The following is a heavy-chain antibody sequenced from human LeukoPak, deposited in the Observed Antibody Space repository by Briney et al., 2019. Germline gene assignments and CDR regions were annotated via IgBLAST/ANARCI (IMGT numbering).Heavy chain of an antibody. CDR3: ARDVGSSLHS. Sequence: GGSLRLSCAASGFTFGSSYMHWVRQDPGKGLVWVSCISSDGTSTNYADSVKGRFTISRDNPKSTVYLQMNSLRAEDTAVYYCARDVGSSLHSWVQGTLVIVSS. J-gene: IGHJ4*02. V-gene: IGHV3-74*01. CDR2: ISSDGTST. CDR1: GFTFGSSY. D-gene: IGHD2-2*01.